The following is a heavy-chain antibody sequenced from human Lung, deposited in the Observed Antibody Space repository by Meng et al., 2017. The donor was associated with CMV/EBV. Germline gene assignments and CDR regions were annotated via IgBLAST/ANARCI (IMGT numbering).Heavy chain of an antibody. D-gene: IGHD2-2*01. CDR3: AREGGCSSTSCYYYYGMDV. V-gene: IGHV1-69*05. CDR2: IIPIFGTA. J-gene: IGHJ6*02. Sequence: SXXVSXKASGGTFSSYAISWVRQAPGQGLEWMGGIIPIFGTANYAQKFQGRVTITTDESTGTAYMELSSLRSEDTAVYYCAREGGCSSTSCYYYYGMDVWXPGNXVNGAS. CDR1: GGTFSSYA.